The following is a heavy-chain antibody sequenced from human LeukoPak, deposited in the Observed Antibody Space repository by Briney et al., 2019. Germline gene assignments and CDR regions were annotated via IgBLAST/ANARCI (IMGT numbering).Heavy chain of an antibody. CDR2: ISYDGSNK. J-gene: IGHJ5*02. CDR1: GFTFSSYG. V-gene: IGHV3-30*18. CDR3: AKDNGWDSSGWSDP. D-gene: IGHD6-19*01. Sequence: GGSLRLSCAASGFTFSSYGMHWVRQAPGKGLEWVAVISYDGSNKYYADSVKGRFTISRDNSKNTLYLQMNSLRAEDTAVCYCAKDNGWDSSGWSDPWGQGTLVTVSS.